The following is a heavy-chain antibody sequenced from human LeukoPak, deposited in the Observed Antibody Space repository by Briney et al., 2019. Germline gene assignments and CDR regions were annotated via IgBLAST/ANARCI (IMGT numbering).Heavy chain of an antibody. CDR1: GYIFTSYW. V-gene: IGHV5-51*01. CDR2: IYPGDSET. CDR3: ARVLAYCGGDCYSMGY. Sequence: GESLKISCKGSGYIFTSYWIGWVRQMPGKGLEWMGIIYPGDSETRYSPSFQGQVTISADKSISTAYLQWSSLKASDTAMYYCARVLAYCGGDCYSMGYWGQGTLVTVSS. J-gene: IGHJ4*02. D-gene: IGHD2-21*02.